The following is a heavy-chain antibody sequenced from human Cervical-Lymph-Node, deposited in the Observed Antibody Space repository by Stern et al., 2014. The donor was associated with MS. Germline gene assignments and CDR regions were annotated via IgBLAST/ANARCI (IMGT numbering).Heavy chain of an antibody. Sequence: VQLVESGGCLVKPGGSLRLSCVASGFTFSDHYMSWIRQAPGKGLEFVSYISNSGSFVNYADSVKGRFTISRDNAKDSLYLQMNSLRAEDTAVYYCSREPRLTDYWGQGTLVSVSS. CDR2: ISNSGSFV. J-gene: IGHJ4*02. D-gene: IGHD2-21*01. V-gene: IGHV3-11*01. CDR1: GFTFSDHY. CDR3: SREPRLTDY.